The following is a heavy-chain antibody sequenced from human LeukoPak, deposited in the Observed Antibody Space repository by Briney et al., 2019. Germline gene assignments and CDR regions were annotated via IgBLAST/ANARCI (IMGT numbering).Heavy chain of an antibody. CDR1: GYSISSGYY. Sequence: PSETLSLTCTVSGYSISSGYYWGWIRQPPGKGLGWIGSIYHSGSTYYNPSLKSRFTISVDTSKNQFSLKLSSVTAADTAVYYCARVVWGGDFHYSLDVWGKGTTVIVSS. CDR3: ARVVWGGDFHYSLDV. D-gene: IGHD7-27*01. V-gene: IGHV4-38-2*02. CDR2: IYHSGST. J-gene: IGHJ6*03.